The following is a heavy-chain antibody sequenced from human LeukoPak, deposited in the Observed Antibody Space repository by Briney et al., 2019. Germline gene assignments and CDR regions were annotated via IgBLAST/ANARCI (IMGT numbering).Heavy chain of an antibody. V-gene: IGHV4-38-2*02. CDR1: GYSISSGYY. CDR3: ASIYSSGFYFDY. CDR2: IYHRVST. Sequence: PSETLSLTCTVSGYSISSGYYWGWIRQPPGKGLEWIGSIYHRVSTYYNPSLKSRVTISVDTSKNQFSLKLSSVTAADTAMYYCASIYSSGFYFDYWGQGILVSVSS. D-gene: IGHD6-19*01. J-gene: IGHJ4*02.